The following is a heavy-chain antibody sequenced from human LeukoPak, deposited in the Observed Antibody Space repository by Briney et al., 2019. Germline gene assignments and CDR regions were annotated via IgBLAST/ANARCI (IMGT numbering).Heavy chain of an antibody. Sequence: SETLSLTCTVSGGSISSYYWSWIRQPPGKGLEWIGYIYYSGSTNYNPSLEGRVTISVDTSKNQFSLKLSSVTAADTAVYYCARGIAVAGTSGYYYGMDVWGQGTTVTVSS. CDR2: IYYSGST. J-gene: IGHJ6*02. V-gene: IGHV4-59*01. D-gene: IGHD6-19*01. CDR1: GGSISSYY. CDR3: ARGIAVAGTSGYYYGMDV.